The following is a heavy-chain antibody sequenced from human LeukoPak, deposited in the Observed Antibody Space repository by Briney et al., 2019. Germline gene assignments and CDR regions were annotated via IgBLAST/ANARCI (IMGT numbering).Heavy chain of an antibody. J-gene: IGHJ4*02. CDR3: ARSWPWDY. CDR2: IYSGGST. D-gene: IGHD5-12*01. CDR1: GFTVSSSY. V-gene: IGHV3-53*01. Sequence: EAGGSLRLSCAASGFTVSSSYMSWVRQAPGKGLEWVSVIYSGGSTYYADSVKGRFTISRDNSKNTLYLQMNSLRAEDTAVYYCARSWPWDYWGQGTLVTVSS.